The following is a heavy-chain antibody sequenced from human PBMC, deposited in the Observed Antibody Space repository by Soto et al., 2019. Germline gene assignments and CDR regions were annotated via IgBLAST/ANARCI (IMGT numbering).Heavy chain of an antibody. CDR3: AIAIAGKWHPFDY. CDR1: GFFLRDFG. D-gene: IGHD1-20*01. Sequence: PGGSLRLSCVASGFFLRDFGMHWVRQAPGKGLEWVSVIWYDGSNTYQGESVKGRFTMSRDISKNTLYLQMDSLRPEDTAVYYCAIAIAGKWHPFDYWGHGTLVTVSS. V-gene: IGHV3-33*01. J-gene: IGHJ4*01. CDR2: IWYDGSNT.